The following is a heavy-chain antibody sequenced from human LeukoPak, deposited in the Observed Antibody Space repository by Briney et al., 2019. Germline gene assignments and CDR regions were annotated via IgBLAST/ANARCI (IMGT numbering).Heavy chain of an antibody. V-gene: IGHV5-51*01. CDR2: IYPGDSDT. J-gene: IGHJ4*02. D-gene: IGHD3-22*01. CDR3: ARQGDSSGTIDYYFDY. CDR1: GYSFTSYW. Sequence: GESLKISCKGSGYSFTSYWIGWVRQMPGKGLEWMGIIYPGDSDTRYSPSFQGQVTISADKSISTAYLQWSSLKASDTAMYYCARQGDSSGTIDYYFDYWGQGTLVTVSS.